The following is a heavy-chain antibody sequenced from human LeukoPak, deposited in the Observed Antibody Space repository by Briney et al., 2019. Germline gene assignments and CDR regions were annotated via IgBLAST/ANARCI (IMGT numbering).Heavy chain of an antibody. D-gene: IGHD4-23*01. CDR2: ISAYNGNT. CDR1: GYTFTSYG. Sequence: ASVKVSCKASGYTFTSYGISWVRQAPGQGPEWMGWISAYNGNTNYAQKLQGRVPMTTDTSTSTAYMELRGLRSADTAVYYCARDHGGNSGYYFDYWGQGTLVTVSS. CDR3: ARDHGGNSGYYFDY. J-gene: IGHJ4*02. V-gene: IGHV1-18*01.